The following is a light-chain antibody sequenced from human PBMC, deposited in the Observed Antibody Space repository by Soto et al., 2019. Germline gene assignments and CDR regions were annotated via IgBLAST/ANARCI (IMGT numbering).Light chain of an antibody. V-gene: IGKV1-5*01. J-gene: IGKJ1*01. CDR1: QSISTW. Sequence: DIQMTQSPSTLSASVGDRDTITCRARQSISTWLAWYQQKPGKAPKVLIYEASKLESGVPSRFSGSGSGTEFTLTISTLQPDDVATYYCQQYNSYQWTFGQGTKVDIK. CDR3: QQYNSYQWT. CDR2: EAS.